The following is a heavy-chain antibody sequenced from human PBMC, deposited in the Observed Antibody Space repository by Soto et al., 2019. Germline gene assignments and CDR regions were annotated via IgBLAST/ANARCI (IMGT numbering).Heavy chain of an antibody. CDR1: GFTVSSNY. CDR3: ATYSNYGSYYFDY. D-gene: IGHD4-4*01. J-gene: IGHJ4*02. CDR2: IYSGGST. Sequence: EVQLVESGGGLIQPGGSLRLSCAASGFTVSSNYMSWVRQAPGKGLEWVSVIYSGGSTYYADSVKGRFTISRDNAKNSLYLQMNSLRAEDTAVYYCATYSNYGSYYFDYWGQGTLVTVSS. V-gene: IGHV3-53*01.